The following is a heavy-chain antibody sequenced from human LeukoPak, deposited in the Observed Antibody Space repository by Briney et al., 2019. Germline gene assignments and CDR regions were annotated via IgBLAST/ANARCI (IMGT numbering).Heavy chain of an antibody. Sequence: GGSLRLSCAASGFTFSSYWMSWVRQAPGKGLEWVANIKQDGSEKYYVDSVKGRFTISRDNAKNSLYLQMNSLRAEDTAVYYCARDVCSSIGCYHNWFDPWGQGTLVTVSS. J-gene: IGHJ5*02. CDR2: IKQDGSEK. CDR1: GFTFSSYW. D-gene: IGHD2-2*01. V-gene: IGHV3-7*01. CDR3: ARDVCSSIGCYHNWFDP.